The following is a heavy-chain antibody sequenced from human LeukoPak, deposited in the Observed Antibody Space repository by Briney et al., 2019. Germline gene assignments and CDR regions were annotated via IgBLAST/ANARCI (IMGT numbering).Heavy chain of an antibody. CDR2: IRSKIYGGAA. J-gene: IGHJ4*02. Sequence: GGSLRLSCTTAGLAFADYGLTWVRQAPGKGLEWVSFIRSKIYGGAAEHAASVRGRFSISRDDSKSIAYLQMNGLNTEDTAVYFCGRGLTVTGAKYYFDYWGQGTLVTVSS. V-gene: IGHV3-49*04. CDR3: GRGLTVTGAKYYFDY. CDR1: GLAFADYG. D-gene: IGHD3-9*01.